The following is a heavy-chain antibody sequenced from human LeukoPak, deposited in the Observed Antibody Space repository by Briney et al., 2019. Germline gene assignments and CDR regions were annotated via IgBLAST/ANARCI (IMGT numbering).Heavy chain of an antibody. CDR1: GFTFSSYS. D-gene: IGHD6-13*01. Sequence: GGSLRLSCAASGFTFSSYSMNWVRQAPGKGLEWVSSISSSSSYIYYADSVKGRFTISKDNAKNSLYLQMNSLRAEDTAVYYCARDTFSSSWYAYFDYWGQGTLVTVSS. CDR3: ARDTFSSSWYAYFDY. CDR2: ISSSSSYI. V-gene: IGHV3-21*01. J-gene: IGHJ4*02.